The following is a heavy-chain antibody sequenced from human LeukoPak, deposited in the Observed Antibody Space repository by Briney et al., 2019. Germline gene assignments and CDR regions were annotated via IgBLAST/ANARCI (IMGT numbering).Heavy chain of an antibody. D-gene: IGHD6-19*01. CDR2: ISDTGGAI. J-gene: IGHJ5*02. Sequence: GGSLRLSCAASGFAFSGYEMYWVRQAPGKGLEWISYISDTGGAIHYADSVKGRFTISRDNAKNTLYLQMNSLRAEDTAVYYCAKDTSGWSLTWGQGTLVTVSS. CDR1: GFAFSGYE. CDR3: AKDTSGWSLT. V-gene: IGHV3-48*03.